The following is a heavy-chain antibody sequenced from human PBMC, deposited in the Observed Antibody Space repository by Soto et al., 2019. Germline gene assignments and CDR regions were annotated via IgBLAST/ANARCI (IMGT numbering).Heavy chain of an antibody. V-gene: IGHV1-18*01. D-gene: IGHD5-12*01. CDR2: ISANNGNT. J-gene: IGHJ4*02. CDR3: ARDRGGYDLDY. CDR1: GYTFTSYG. Sequence: QVQLVQSGAEVKKPGASVQVSCKASGYTFTSYGISWVRQAPGQGLVWMGWISANNGNTNYAHKLQGRVTMTTDTSTSTAYMELGSLTPDDTAVYYCARDRGGYDLDYWGQGTLVTVSS.